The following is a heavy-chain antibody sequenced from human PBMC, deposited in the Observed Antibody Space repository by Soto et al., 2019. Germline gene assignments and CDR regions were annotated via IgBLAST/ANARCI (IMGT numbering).Heavy chain of an antibody. CDR2: IIPIFGTA. V-gene: IGHV1-69*01. J-gene: IGHJ6*02. Sequence: QVQLVQSGAEVKKPGSSVTVSCKASGGTFSSYAISWVRQAPGQGLEWMGGIIPIFGTANYAQKFQGRVTITADESKSTAYMELSSLRSEDTAVYYCARGGIVVVPAAVDYGMDVWGQGTTVTVSS. D-gene: IGHD2-2*01. CDR1: GGTFSSYA. CDR3: ARGGIVVVPAAVDYGMDV.